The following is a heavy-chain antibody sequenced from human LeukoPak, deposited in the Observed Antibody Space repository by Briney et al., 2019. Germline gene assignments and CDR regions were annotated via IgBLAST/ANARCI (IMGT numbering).Heavy chain of an antibody. D-gene: IGHD2-15*01. J-gene: IGHJ3*02. V-gene: IGHV3-53*01. CDR2: IYSGGST. CDR3: AKDIVVVAAAMFDI. Sequence: GGSLRLSCAASGFTVSSNYMSWVRQAPGKGLEGVSVIYSGGSTYYADSVKGRFTISSDNSKNTLYLQMNSLRAEDTAVYSCAKDIVVVAAAMFDIWGQGTMVTVSS. CDR1: GFTVSSNY.